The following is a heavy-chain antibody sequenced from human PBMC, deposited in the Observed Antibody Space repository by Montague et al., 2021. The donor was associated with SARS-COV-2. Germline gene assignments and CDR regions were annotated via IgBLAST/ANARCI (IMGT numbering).Heavy chain of an antibody. D-gene: IGHD2-2*01. V-gene: IGHV4-34*01. CDR3: ARARQDVAVQTLCIGADYYYCVDV. J-gene: IGHJ6*02. CDR1: GGSFSGYY. CDR2: INHSGST. Sequence: SETLSLTCAVYGGSFSGYYWSWIRQPPGKGLEWIGEINHSGSTNYNPSLKSRVTISVDTSKNQFSLKLSSVTAADTAVYYCARARQDVAVQTLCIGADYYYCVDVWGQGTTVTVSS.